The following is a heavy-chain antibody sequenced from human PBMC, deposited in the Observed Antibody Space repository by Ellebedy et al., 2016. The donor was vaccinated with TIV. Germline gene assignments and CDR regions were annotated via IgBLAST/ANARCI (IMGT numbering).Heavy chain of an antibody. CDR1: GGSISRGSYY. CDR2: TYYSGST. D-gene: IGHD6-13*01. V-gene: IGHV4-31*03. CDR3: ARGKFAAAGIDY. Sequence: LRLSCTVSGGSISRGSYYWNWIRQYPGKGLEWIGYTYYSGSTYYNPSLKSRVNVSVDTSKNQFSLKLSSVTAADTAVYCCARGKFAAAGIDYWGQGTLVTVSS. J-gene: IGHJ4*02.